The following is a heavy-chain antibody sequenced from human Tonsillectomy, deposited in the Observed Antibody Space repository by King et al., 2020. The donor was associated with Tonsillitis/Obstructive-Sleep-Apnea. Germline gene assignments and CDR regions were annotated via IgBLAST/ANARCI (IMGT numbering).Heavy chain of an antibody. Sequence: VQLVESGGGLVKPGGSLRLSCAASGFTFSSYNMNWVRQATGKGLEWVSSISSSSSYIYYADSVKGRFTIYRDNAKNSLYLQMNSLRVEDTAVYYCAGDRLTSMGISMVRGAPDNWFDPWGQGTLVTVSS. CDR3: AGDRLTSMGISMVRGAPDNWFDP. J-gene: IGHJ5*02. V-gene: IGHV3-21*01. CDR1: GFTFSSYN. D-gene: IGHD3-10*01. CDR2: ISSSSSYI.